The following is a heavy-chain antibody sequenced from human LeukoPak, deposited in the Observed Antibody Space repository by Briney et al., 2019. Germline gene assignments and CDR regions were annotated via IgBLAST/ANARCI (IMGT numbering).Heavy chain of an antibody. V-gene: IGHV3-30*02. Sequence: GGSLRLSCAASGFTFSSYGMHWVRQAPGKGLEWVAFIRYDGSNKYYADSVKGRFTISRDNSKNTLYLQMNSLRAEDTAVYYCARAQSVGANGYYYYYMDVWGKGTTVTVSS. D-gene: IGHD1-26*01. CDR1: GFTFSSYG. J-gene: IGHJ6*03. CDR2: IRYDGSNK. CDR3: ARAQSVGANGYYYYYMDV.